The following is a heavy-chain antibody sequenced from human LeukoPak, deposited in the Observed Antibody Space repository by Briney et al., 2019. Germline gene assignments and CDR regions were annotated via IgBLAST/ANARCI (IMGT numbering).Heavy chain of an antibody. CDR3: ARDVVVVAASRAFDI. CDR1: GFTVSSNY. V-gene: IGHV3-53*01. Sequence: GGSLRLSCAASGFTVSSNYMSWVRQAPGKGLEWVSVIYSGGSTYYADSVKGRFTISRDNSKNTLYLQMNSLRAEDTAVYYCARDVVVVAASRAFDIWGQGTMVTVSS. J-gene: IGHJ3*02. CDR2: IYSGGST. D-gene: IGHD2-15*01.